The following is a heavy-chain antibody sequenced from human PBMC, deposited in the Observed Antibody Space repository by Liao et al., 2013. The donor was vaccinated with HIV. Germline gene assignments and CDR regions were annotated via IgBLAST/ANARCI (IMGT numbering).Heavy chain of an antibody. V-gene: IGHV4-61*02. CDR1: NYSVSSGDYY. J-gene: IGHJ4*02. D-gene: IGHD3-22*01. Sequence: QVLLQESGPGLVKPSQTLSLTCTVSNYSVSSGDYYWTWIRQPAGKGLEWIGRLYSSGSSNYNPSLKSRVTMSVDTSKNQFSLKLSSVTAADTAVYHCASYDYYDSSGYFDYWGQGTLVTVSS. CDR3: ASYDYYDSSGYFDY. CDR2: LYSSGSS.